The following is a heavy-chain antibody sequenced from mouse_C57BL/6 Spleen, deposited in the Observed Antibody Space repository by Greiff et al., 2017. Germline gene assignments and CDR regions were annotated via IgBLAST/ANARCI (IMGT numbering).Heavy chain of an antibody. V-gene: IGHV2-2*01. CDR1: GFSLTSYG. CDR2: IWSGGST. CDR3: ARNSGYYGSSPWFAY. D-gene: IGHD1-1*01. J-gene: IGHJ3*01. Sequence: VQLVESGPGLVQPSQSLSITCTVSGFSLTSYGVHWVRQSPGKGLEWLGVIWSGGSTDYNAAFIPRLSTSKDNSKSQVFFKMNSLQADDTAIYYCARNSGYYGSSPWFAYWGQGTLVTVSA.